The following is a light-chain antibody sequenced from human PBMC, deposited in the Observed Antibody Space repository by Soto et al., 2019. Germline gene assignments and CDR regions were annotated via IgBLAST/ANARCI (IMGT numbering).Light chain of an antibody. J-gene: IGLJ1*01. CDR3: GSYTTSSNYV. CDR2: DVS. CDR1: SSDVGAYNF. V-gene: IGLV2-14*03. Sequence: ALTQPASVSGSPGLSITISCTGTSSDVGAYNFVSWYQQHPDKAPKLMIFDVSNRPSGVSNRFSGSKSGNTASLTISGLQSEDEAEYYCGSYTTSSNYVFGTGTKVTVL.